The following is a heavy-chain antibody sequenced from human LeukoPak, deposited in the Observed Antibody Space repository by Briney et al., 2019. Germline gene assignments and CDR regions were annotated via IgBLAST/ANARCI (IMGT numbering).Heavy chain of an antibody. CDR2: ITGSHGRT. D-gene: IGHD4-17*01. J-gene: IGHJ5*02. V-gene: IGHV3-23*01. CDR1: GFTFSSFA. CDR3: TKDPNGDYIGAFDP. Sequence: SGGSLRRSCAASGFTFSSFAMTWVRQAPGKGLEWVSSITGSHGRTYTTDSVKGRFTVSRDNSQNTLYLQMNSLRAEDTAVYYRTKDPNGDYIGAFDPWGQGTLVTVSS.